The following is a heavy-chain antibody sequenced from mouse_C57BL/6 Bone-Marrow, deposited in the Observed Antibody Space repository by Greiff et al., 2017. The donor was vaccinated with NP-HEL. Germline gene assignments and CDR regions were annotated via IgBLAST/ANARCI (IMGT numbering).Heavy chain of an antibody. D-gene: IGHD2-2*01. Sequence: EVKLVESGGGLVQPGGSMKLSCVASGFTFSNYWMNWVRQSPEKGLEWVAQIRLKSDNYATHYAESVKGRFTISRDDSKSSVYLQMNNLRAEDTGIYYCFYGYVPYYAMDYWGQGTSVTVSS. CDR2: IRLKSDNYAT. CDR1: GFTFSNYW. CDR3: FYGYVPYYAMDY. J-gene: IGHJ4*01. V-gene: IGHV6-3*01.